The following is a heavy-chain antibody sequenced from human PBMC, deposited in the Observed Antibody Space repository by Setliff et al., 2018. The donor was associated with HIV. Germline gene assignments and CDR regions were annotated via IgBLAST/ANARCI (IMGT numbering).Heavy chain of an antibody. J-gene: IGHJ4*02. Sequence: SETLSLTCAVDGGSFNDYSWTWIRQAPGKGLEWIGETSHNGESSYNTSLTSRVTISVDTSKRQFSLKLTSVTAADTAVYYCARSGYCVGTDCYRGPLDYWGQGVLVTVSS. CDR1: GGSFNDYS. CDR3: ARSGYCVGTDCYRGPLDY. D-gene: IGHD2-21*01. V-gene: IGHV4-34*01. CDR2: TSHNGES.